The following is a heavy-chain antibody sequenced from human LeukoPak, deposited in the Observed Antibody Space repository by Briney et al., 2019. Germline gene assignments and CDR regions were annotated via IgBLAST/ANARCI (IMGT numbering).Heavy chain of an antibody. D-gene: IGHD3-22*01. J-gene: IGHJ2*01. CDR2: MNSNTGNT. V-gene: IGHV1-8*01. CDR1: GFTLTNFD. Sequence: VASVKVSCKASGFTLTNFDINWVRQATGQGLGWMGWMNSNTGNTGYAQEFQGRVTMTRDTSIGTAYMELTNLRSEDTAIYYCARGRRGSSGPWSCYFDLCRRGTLVTASS. CDR3: ARGRRGSSGPWSCYFDL.